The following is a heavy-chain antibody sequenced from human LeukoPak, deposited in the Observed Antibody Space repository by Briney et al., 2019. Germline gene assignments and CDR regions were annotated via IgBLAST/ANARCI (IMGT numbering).Heavy chain of an antibody. J-gene: IGHJ4*02. CDR3: ARFYYDSRGYWYYFDY. CDR2: LYYSGST. V-gene: IGHV4-59*08. D-gene: IGHD3-22*01. CDR1: GVSITSDY. Sequence: SETLSLTCTVSGVSITSDYWSWLRQPPGKGLEWLGYLYYSGSTSYDPSLKSRVTISGDSSKKQFSLKLSSVTAADTAVYYCARFYYDSRGYWYYFDYWGQGTLVTVSS.